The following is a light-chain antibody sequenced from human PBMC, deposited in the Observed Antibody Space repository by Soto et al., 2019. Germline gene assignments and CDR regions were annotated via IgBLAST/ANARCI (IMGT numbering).Light chain of an antibody. Sequence: QSVLTQPASVSGSPGQSITISCTGTSSDVGGYNPVSWYQQHPGKAPKLVIYEVTNRPSGISNRFSGSKSGNTASLTISGLQAEDEADYYCSSYTSSSTRVFGTGTKGTVL. CDR2: EVT. CDR3: SSYTSSSTRV. CDR1: SSDVGGYNP. V-gene: IGLV2-14*01. J-gene: IGLJ1*01.